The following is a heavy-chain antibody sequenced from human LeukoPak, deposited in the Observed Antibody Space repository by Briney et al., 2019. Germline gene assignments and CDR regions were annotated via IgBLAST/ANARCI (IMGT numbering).Heavy chain of an antibody. CDR2: IKQDGSEK. V-gene: IGHV3-7*01. CDR3: ARARVDFWSDLFQH. CDR1: GFTFSSYW. J-gene: IGHJ1*01. Sequence: GGSLRLSCAASGFTFSSYWMSWVRQAPGKGLEWVANIKQDGSEKYYVDSVKGRFTISRDNAKNSLYLQMNSLRAEDTAVYYCARARVDFWSDLFQHWGQGTLVTVSS. D-gene: IGHD3-3*01.